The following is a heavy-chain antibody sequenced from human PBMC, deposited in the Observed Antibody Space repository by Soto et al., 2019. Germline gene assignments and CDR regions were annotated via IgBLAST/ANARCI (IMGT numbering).Heavy chain of an antibody. Sequence: EVQLLESGGGLVQPGGSLRLSCAASGFTFSSYAMSWVRQAPGKGLEWVSAISGSGGSTYYADSVKGRFTISRDNSKNTLYLQMNSLRAEDTAVYYCAKDPRIVGATPRNWGHYWGQGTLVTVSS. D-gene: IGHD1-26*01. CDR3: AKDPRIVGATPRNWGHY. V-gene: IGHV3-23*01. J-gene: IGHJ4*02. CDR1: GFTFSSYA. CDR2: ISGSGGST.